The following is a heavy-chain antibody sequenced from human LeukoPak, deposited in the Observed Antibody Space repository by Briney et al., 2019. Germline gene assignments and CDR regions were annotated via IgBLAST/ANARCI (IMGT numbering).Heavy chain of an antibody. Sequence: GASVKVSCKASGYTFTSYAMHWVRQAPGQRLEWMGWINAGNGNTKYSQKFQGRVTITRDTSASTAYMELSSLRSEDTAVYYCARAGSYGDGYYFDYWVQGTLVTVSS. CDR1: GYTFTSYA. D-gene: IGHD5-18*01. CDR2: INAGNGNT. V-gene: IGHV1-3*01. J-gene: IGHJ4*02. CDR3: ARAGSYGDGYYFDY.